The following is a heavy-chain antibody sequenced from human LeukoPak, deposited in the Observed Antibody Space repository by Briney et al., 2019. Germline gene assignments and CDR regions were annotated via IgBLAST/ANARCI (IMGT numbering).Heavy chain of an antibody. D-gene: IGHD6-25*01. J-gene: IGHJ1*01. CDR1: GFSFSSYW. CDR2: INTDGSSK. Sequence: GGSLRLSCAASGFSFSSYWMHWVRQAPGKGLVWVSQINTDGSSKNYADSVKGRFTISRDNAKNRVYLQMNSLRAEDTAVYYCAKEPTSYSSGWYFHHWGQGTLVTVSS. V-gene: IGHV3-74*01. CDR3: AKEPTSYSSGWYFHH.